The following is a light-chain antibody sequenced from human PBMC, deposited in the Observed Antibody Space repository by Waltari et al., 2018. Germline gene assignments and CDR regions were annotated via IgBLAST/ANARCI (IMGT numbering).Light chain of an antibody. V-gene: IGKV1-39*01. CDR2: AAS. J-gene: IGKJ3*01. Sequence: DIQMTQSPSSLSASVGDRVTITCRASQSISSYLNWYQQKPGKAPKLLIYAASSLQSGVQSRFSGSGSGTDFTLTISSLQPEDFATYYCQQSYSTPGFGPGTKVDIK. CDR1: QSISSY. CDR3: QQSYSTPG.